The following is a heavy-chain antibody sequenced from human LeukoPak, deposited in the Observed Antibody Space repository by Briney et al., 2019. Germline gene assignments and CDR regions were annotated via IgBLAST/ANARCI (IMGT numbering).Heavy chain of an antibody. D-gene: IGHD3-9*01. V-gene: IGHV4-59*12. J-gene: IGHJ6*03. Sequence: PSETLSLTCSVSGGSISSYYWSWIRQPPGKGLEWIGYIYYTGSTNYNPSLKSRATISVDTSKNQFSLKLTSVTAADTAVYYCARGGARILRYFGWAHYYYMDVWGKGTTVTVSS. CDR2: IYYTGST. CDR1: GGSISSYY. CDR3: ARGGARILRYFGWAHYYYMDV.